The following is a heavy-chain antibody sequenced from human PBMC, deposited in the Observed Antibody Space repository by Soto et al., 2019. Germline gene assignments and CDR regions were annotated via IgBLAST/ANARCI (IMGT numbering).Heavy chain of an antibody. CDR1: GYTFTSYG. D-gene: IGHD6-13*01. CDR2: ISAYNGNT. J-gene: IGHJ3*02. V-gene: IGHV1-18*01. CDR3: ARERQQLVTSLDAFDI. Sequence: QVQLVQSGAEVKKPGASVKVSCKASGYTFTSYGISWVRQAPGQGLEWMGWISAYNGNTNYAQKLQGRVTMTTDTSTNTAYMELRSLRSDDTAVYYCARERQQLVTSLDAFDIWGQGTMVTVSS.